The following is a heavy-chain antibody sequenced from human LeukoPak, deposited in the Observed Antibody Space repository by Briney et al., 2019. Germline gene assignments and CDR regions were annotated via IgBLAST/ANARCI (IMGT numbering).Heavy chain of an antibody. D-gene: IGHD3-10*01. J-gene: IGHJ5*02. CDR3: AREMDYGSGTPLAVGWSFDP. CDR1: NISLTGYY. V-gene: IGHV4-34*01. CDR2: INHRGST. Sequence: SETLSLTRAVSNISLTGYYWSWIRQSPGKGLEWIGEINHRGSTNYNPSLKSRVTISVDTSKNQFSLKLSSVTAADTAVYYCAREMDYGSGTPLAVGWSFDPWGQGTLVTVSS.